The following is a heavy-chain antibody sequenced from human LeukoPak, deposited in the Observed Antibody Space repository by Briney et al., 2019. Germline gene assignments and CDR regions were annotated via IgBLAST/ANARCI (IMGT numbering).Heavy chain of an antibody. V-gene: IGHV1-46*01. J-gene: IGHJ4*02. CDR2: INPSGSIT. Sequence: ASVKVSFKASGNSFTNYYMHWVRQAPGQGLEWMGIINPSGSITRFAQKFQGRVTMTRDTSTSTVYMELSSLRSEDTAVYYCAGGVDYDSSAFISPFDYWGQGTLVTVSS. D-gene: IGHD3-22*01. CDR3: AGGVDYDSSAFISPFDY. CDR1: GNSFTNYY.